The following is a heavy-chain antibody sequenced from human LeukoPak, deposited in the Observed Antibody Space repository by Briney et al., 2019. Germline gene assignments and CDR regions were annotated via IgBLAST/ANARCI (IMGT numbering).Heavy chain of an antibody. CDR2: ISAYNGNP. Sequence: ASVTVSFKASGYTFTSYGISWVRQAPGQGLEWMGWISAYNGNPNYAQKLQGRVTITTDTSTSTAYMELRSLRSDDTAVYYWARDLGYDGAPDGPHYMDFWGKGTTVTVSS. D-gene: IGHD1-1*01. CDR1: GYTFTSYG. J-gene: IGHJ6*03. V-gene: IGHV1-18*01. CDR3: ARDLGYDGAPDGPHYMDF.